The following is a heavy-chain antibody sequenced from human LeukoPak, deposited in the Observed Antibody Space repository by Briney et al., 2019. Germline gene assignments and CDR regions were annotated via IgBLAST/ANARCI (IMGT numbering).Heavy chain of an antibody. CDR1: GGTFSSYA. Sequence: ASVKVSCKASGGTFSSYAISWVRQAPGQGLEWMGGIIPIFGTANYAQKFQGRVTITTDESTGTAYMELSSLRSEDTAVYYCARGDGYNFDYWGQGTLVTVSS. CDR3: ARGDGYNFDY. CDR2: IIPIFGTA. J-gene: IGHJ4*02. D-gene: IGHD5-24*01. V-gene: IGHV1-69*05.